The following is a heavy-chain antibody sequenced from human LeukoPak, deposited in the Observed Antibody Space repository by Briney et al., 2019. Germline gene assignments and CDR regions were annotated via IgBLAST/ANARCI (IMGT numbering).Heavy chain of an antibody. CDR3: ARHRGLNGGYLEWLPFGY. D-gene: IGHD3-3*01. J-gene: IGHJ4*02. Sequence: PSETLSLTCTVSGGSISSSSYYWGWIRQPPGKGLEWIGSIYYSGSTYYNPSLKSRVTISVDTSKNQFSLKLSSVTAADTAVYYCARHRGLNGGYLEWLPFGYWGQGTLVTVSS. CDR1: GGSISSSSYY. CDR2: IYYSGST. V-gene: IGHV4-39*01.